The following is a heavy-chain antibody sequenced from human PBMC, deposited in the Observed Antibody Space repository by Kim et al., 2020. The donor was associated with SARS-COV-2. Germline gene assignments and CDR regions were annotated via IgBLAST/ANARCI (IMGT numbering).Heavy chain of an antibody. D-gene: IGHD1-26*01. CDR2: T. Sequence: TYYGDSVKGRFTISRDNSKNPLYLQMSSLRAEDTAVYYCATGGSYYHFHYWGQGTLVTVSS. V-gene: IGHV3-23*01. CDR3: ATGGSYYHFHY. J-gene: IGHJ4*02.